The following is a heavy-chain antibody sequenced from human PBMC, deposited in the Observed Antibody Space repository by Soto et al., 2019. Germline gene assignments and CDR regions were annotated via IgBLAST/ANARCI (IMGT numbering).Heavy chain of an antibody. D-gene: IGHD3-10*01. CDR3: ARWIRGTVDY. CDR2: IKEDGSDK. Sequence: EVQLVASGGALVQPGGSLRLSCAASAFTFSNYYTGWVRQAPGKGLEWLANIKEDGSDKYYVDSVKGRFTISRDNGKSSLYLQMNSLRAEYTAVYYCARWIRGTVDYWGQGTLVTVSS. J-gene: IGHJ4*02. CDR1: AFTFSNYY. V-gene: IGHV3-7*01.